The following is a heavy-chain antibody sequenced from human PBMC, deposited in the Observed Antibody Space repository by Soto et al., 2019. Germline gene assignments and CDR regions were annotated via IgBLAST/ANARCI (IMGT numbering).Heavy chain of an antibody. D-gene: IGHD5-12*01. J-gene: IGHJ4*02. V-gene: IGHV1-69*01. Sequence: QVQLVQSGAEVKKPGSSVKVSCKASGGTFSSYAISWVRQAPGQGLEWMGGIIPIFGTANYAQKFQGRVTITADESTGTAYMELSSLRSEDTGVYYCARDGGGGYSGYDVGYFDYWGQGTLVTVSS. CDR3: ARDGGGGYSGYDVGYFDY. CDR2: IIPIFGTA. CDR1: GGTFSSYA.